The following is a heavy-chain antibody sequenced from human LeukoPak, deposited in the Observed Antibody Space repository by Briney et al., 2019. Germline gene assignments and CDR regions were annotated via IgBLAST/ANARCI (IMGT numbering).Heavy chain of an antibody. CDR1: GFTVSSNY. D-gene: IGHD3-10*01. J-gene: IGHJ3*02. CDR2: IYSGGNT. Sequence: GGSLRLSCAASGFTVSSNYMSWVRQAPGKGLEWVSIIYSGGNTNYADSVKGRFTISRDNSKNTLYLQMNSLRAEDTAVYYCGRGRGFDVFDIWGQGTMVTVSS. V-gene: IGHV3-53*01. CDR3: GRGRGFDVFDI.